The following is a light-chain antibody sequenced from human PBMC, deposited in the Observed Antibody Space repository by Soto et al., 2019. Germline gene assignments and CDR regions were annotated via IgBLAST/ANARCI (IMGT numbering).Light chain of an antibody. Sequence: QSALTQPASVSGSLGQSITISCTGTSSDIGGYNYVSWYQQHPGKAPKVMIFEVSKRPSGVSNRCSGSKSGNMASLTISGLQAEDEGDYYCSSFTSTSTVLLGGGTKLTVL. V-gene: IGLV2-14*01. CDR2: EVS. CDR3: SSFTSTSTVL. CDR1: SSDIGGYNY. J-gene: IGLJ2*01.